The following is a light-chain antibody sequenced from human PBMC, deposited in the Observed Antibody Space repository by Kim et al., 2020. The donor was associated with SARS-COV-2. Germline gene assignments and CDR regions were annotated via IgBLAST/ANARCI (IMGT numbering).Light chain of an antibody. J-gene: IGKJ3*01. CDR3: IQSHNRPFT. CDR1: KNRSNS. Sequence: AAVGDRGSSNCLKSKNRSNSLNWFHQKPGKSPNLLIYEVSRVESGVPARFSGSGSGTDFTLKISNVQPEDFRIYYCIQSHNRPFTFGPGTKVDIK. V-gene: IGKV1-39*01. CDR2: EVS.